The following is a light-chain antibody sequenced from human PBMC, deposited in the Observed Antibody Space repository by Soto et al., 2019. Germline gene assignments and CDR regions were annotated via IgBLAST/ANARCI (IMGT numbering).Light chain of an antibody. V-gene: IGKV3-11*01. J-gene: IGKJ4*01. CDR1: QSISNY. CDR3: QQRSDWPPLT. Sequence: EIVLTQSPATLSLSPGERATLSCKASQSISNYLAWYQQKPGQAPRLLIYDASTRATGIPARFSGSASGTDFTPTISSLEPEDFAVYFCQQRSDWPPLTFGGGTKVDIK. CDR2: DAS.